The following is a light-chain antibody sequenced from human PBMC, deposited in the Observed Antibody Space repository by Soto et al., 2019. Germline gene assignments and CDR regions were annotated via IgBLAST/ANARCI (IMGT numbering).Light chain of an antibody. J-gene: IGKJ4*01. CDR2: DAS. Sequence: ILLTQSPSSLSASIGDRVTITCQASQDISNYLNWYQQKPGKVPKLLIYDASNLEGGVPSRFSGSGSGTEFTLTISGLQPEDIATYYCQQNDYLLPFGGGTKVDIK. CDR1: QDISNY. CDR3: QQNDYLLP. V-gene: IGKV1-33*01.